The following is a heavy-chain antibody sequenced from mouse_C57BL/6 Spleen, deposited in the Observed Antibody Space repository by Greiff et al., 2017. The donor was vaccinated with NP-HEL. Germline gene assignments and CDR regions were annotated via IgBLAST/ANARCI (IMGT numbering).Heavy chain of an antibody. CDR3: ARNYDYPCDY. CDR2: ISSGSSTI. D-gene: IGHD2-4*01. CDR1: GFTFSDYG. Sequence: EVRLVESGGGLVKPGGSLKLSCAASGFTFSDYGMHWVRQAPEKGLEWVAYISSGSSTIYYADTVKGRFTISRDNAKNTLFMQMTSLRSEDTAMYYCARNYDYPCDYWGQGTTLTVSS. V-gene: IGHV5-17*01. J-gene: IGHJ2*01.